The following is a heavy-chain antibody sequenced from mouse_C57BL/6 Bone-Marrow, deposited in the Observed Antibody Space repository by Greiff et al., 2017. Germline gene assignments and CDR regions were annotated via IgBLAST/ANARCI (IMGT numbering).Heavy chain of an antibody. CDR2: ILPGSGST. J-gene: IGHJ4*01. Sequence: QVQLQQSGAELMQPGASVKLSCKASGYTFTGYWIEWVKQRPGHGLEWIGEILPGSGSTNSNEKFKGKATFTADTSSNTAYMQLSSLTTEDSAIYYCARWGYAMDYWGQGTSVTVSS. CDR1: GYTFTGYW. V-gene: IGHV1-9*01. CDR3: ARWGYAMDY.